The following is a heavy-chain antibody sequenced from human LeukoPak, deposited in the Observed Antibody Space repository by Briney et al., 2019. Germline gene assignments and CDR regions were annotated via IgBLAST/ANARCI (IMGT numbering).Heavy chain of an antibody. Sequence: SVKVSCKASGYTFTSYAISWVRQAPGQGLEWMGGIIPIFGTANYAQKFQGRVTITTDESTSTAYMELSSLRSEDTAVYYCARELELRRGFDPWGQGTLVTVSS. CDR2: IIPIFGTA. CDR1: GYTFTSYA. D-gene: IGHD1-7*01. V-gene: IGHV1-69*05. CDR3: ARELELRRGFDP. J-gene: IGHJ5*02.